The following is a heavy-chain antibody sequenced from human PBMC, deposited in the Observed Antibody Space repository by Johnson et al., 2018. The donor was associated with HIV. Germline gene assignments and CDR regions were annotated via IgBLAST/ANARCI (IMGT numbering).Heavy chain of an antibody. D-gene: IGHD5-18*01. Sequence: QVHLVESGGGVVQPGVSLRLSCAASGFTFTSYGMHWVRQAPGKGLEWVAFIRYDGSNKYYADSVKGRFTISRDNSKNTLYLQMNSLRAEDTAVFYCANGGYSYGYDAFDIWGQGTMVTFSS. CDR2: IRYDGSNK. CDR1: GFTFTSYG. J-gene: IGHJ3*02. CDR3: ANGGYSYGYDAFDI. V-gene: IGHV3-30*02.